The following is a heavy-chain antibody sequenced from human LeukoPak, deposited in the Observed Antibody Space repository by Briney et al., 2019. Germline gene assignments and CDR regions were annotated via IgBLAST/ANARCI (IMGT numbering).Heavy chain of an antibody. D-gene: IGHD6-19*01. CDR3: ARGSSDQWLDPFDY. J-gene: IGHJ4*02. V-gene: IGHV3-48*01. CDR1: GLTFSSYS. Sequence: PGGSLRLSCAASGLTFSSYSMNWVRQAPGKGLEWVSYISSSSSTIYYADSVKGRFTISRDNAKNSLYLQMNSLRAEDTAVYYCARGSSDQWLDPFDYWGQGTLVTVSS. CDR2: ISSSSSTI.